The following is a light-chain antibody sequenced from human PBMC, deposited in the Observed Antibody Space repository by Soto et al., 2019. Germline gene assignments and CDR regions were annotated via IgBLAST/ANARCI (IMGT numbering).Light chain of an antibody. CDR2: AAS. V-gene: IGKV1-8*01. CDR3: QQYYSYPPIT. Sequence: AIRMTQSPSSFSASTGDRVTITCRASQGISSYLAWYQQKPGKAPKLLIYAASTLQSGVPSRFSGSGSGTDFTLTISCLQSEDFATYYFQQYYSYPPITFGQGTRLEIK. J-gene: IGKJ5*01. CDR1: QGISSY.